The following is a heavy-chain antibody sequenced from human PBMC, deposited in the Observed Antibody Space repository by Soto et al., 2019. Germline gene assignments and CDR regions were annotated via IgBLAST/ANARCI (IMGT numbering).Heavy chain of an antibody. CDR2: INSDGSST. Sequence: GGSLRLSCAASGFTFSSYWMHWVRQAPGKGLVWVSRINSDGSSTSYADSVKGRFTISRDNAKNTLYLQLDSLGAEDTAVYYCARSIGEGFDPWGQGTQVTVSS. CDR1: GFTFSSYW. J-gene: IGHJ5*02. D-gene: IGHD3-10*01. V-gene: IGHV3-74*01. CDR3: ARSIGEGFDP.